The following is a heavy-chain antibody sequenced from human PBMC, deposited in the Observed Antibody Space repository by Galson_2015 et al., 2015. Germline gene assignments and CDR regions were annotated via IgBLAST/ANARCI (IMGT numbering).Heavy chain of an antibody. Sequence: SLRLSCAASGFTFSRYWMSWVRQAPGKGLDWVSNIQRDGSEKHHVDSVKGRFTISRDNSENSLYLQMNSLRAEDTAVYYCARGGGDYVFDSWGQGTLVTVSS. D-gene: IGHD4-17*01. CDR1: GFTFSRYW. J-gene: IGHJ4*02. CDR2: IQRDGSEK. CDR3: ARGGGDYVFDS. V-gene: IGHV3-7*01.